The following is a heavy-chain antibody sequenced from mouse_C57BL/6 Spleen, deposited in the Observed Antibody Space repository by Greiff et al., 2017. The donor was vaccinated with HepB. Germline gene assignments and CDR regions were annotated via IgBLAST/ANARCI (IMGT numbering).Heavy chain of an antibody. CDR2: ISSGGSYT. CDR1: GFTFSSYG. D-gene: IGHD2-1*01. Sequence: DVKLVESGGDLVKPGGSLKLSCAASGFTFSSYGMSWVRQTPDKRLEWVATISSGGSYTYYPDSVKGRFTISRDNAKNTLYLQMSSLKSEDTAMYYCARIYYGNYGFAYWGQGTLVTVSA. CDR3: ARIYYGNYGFAY. J-gene: IGHJ3*01. V-gene: IGHV5-6*02.